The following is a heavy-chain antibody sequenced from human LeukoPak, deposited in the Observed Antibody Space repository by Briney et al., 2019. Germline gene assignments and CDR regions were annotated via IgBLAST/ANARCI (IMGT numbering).Heavy chain of an antibody. CDR1: GGTFSSYA. CDR2: IIPIFGTA. V-gene: IGHV1-69*05. CDR3: ARARVIALEWPTRMDV. J-gene: IGHJ6*02. D-gene: IGHD3-3*01. Sequence: SVKVSCKASGGTFSSYAISWVRQAPGQGLEWMGGIIPIFGTANYAQKFQGRVTITRDTSASTAYMELSSLRSEDTAVYYCARARVIALEWPTRMDVWGQGTTVTVSS.